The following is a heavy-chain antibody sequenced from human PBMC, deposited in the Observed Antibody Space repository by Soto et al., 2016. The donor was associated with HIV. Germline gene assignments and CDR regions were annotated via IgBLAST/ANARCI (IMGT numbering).Heavy chain of an antibody. V-gene: IGHV3-23*01. CDR1: GFTFSSYA. Sequence: EVQLLESGGGLVQPGGSLRLSCAASGFTFSSYAMSWVRQAPGKGLEWVSAISGSGGSTYYADSVKGRFTISRDNSKNTLYLQMNSLRAEDTAVYYCAKWGPGIAVAGGGRAFDIWGQGTMVTVSS. CDR2: ISGSGGST. J-gene: IGHJ3*02. CDR3: AKWGPGIAVAGGGRAFDI. D-gene: IGHD6-19*01.